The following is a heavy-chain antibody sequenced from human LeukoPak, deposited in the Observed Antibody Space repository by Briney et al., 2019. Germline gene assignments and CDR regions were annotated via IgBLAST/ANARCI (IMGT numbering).Heavy chain of an antibody. CDR2: SRNKARSYTT. CDR1: GFPFSDHY. V-gene: IGHV3-72*01. Sequence: GGSLRLSCAGSGFPFSDHYMDWVRQAPGKGLEWVGRSRNKARSYTTDYAASVKGRFTISRDGSKNSVFLQMNSLETEDTAVYYCAGRVTGYSSGYVYWGQGTLVTVSS. J-gene: IGHJ4*02. CDR3: AGRVTGYSSGYVY. D-gene: IGHD5-18*01.